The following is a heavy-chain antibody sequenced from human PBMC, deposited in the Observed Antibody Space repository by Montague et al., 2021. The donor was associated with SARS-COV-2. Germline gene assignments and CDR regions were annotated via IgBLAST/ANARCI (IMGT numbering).Heavy chain of an antibody. V-gene: IGHV3-48*03. D-gene: IGHD3-9*01. Sequence: SLRLSCAASGFTFSSYEMNWVRQAPGKGPEWVSYISSSGSTIYYADSVKGRFTISRDNAKNSLYLQMNSLRAEDTAVYYCARDCAYYDILTGYSPKGGFDYWGQGTLGTVSS. J-gene: IGHJ4*02. CDR1: GFTFSSYE. CDR3: ARDCAYYDILTGYSPKGGFDY. CDR2: ISSSGSTI.